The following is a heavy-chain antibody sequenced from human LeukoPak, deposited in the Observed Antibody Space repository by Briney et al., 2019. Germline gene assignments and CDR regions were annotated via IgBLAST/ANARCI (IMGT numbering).Heavy chain of an antibody. CDR3: ARGDTIAAAGTTYNWFDP. CDR1: GGSISSSNW. Sequence: PSETLSLTCAVSGGSISSSNWWSWVRQPPGKGLEWIGEIYRSGSTNYNPSLKSRVTISVDKSKNQFSLKLSSVTAADTAVYYCARGDTIAAAGTTYNWFDPWGQGTLVTVSS. D-gene: IGHD6-13*01. CDR2: IYRSGST. J-gene: IGHJ5*02. V-gene: IGHV4-4*02.